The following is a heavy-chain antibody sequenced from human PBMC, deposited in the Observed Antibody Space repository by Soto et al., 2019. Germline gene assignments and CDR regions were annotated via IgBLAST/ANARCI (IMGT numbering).Heavy chain of an antibody. D-gene: IGHD3-10*01. CDR2: ISSSSSYI. J-gene: IGHJ6*02. V-gene: IGHV3-21*01. CDR3: ARDFPLGFGEWDPTDYYYSGMDV. Sequence: PGGSLRLSCAASGFTFSSYSMNWVRQAPGKGLEWVSSISSSSSYIYYADSVKGRFTISRDNAKNSLYLQMNSLRAEDTAVYYFARDFPLGFGEWDPTDYYYSGMDVWGQGTTVTVSS. CDR1: GFTFSSYS.